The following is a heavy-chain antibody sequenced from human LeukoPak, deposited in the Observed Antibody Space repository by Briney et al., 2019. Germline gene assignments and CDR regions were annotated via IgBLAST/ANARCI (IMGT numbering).Heavy chain of an antibody. CDR2: ISSSSSTL. CDR1: GFTFSSYT. V-gene: IGHV3-48*01. J-gene: IGHJ4*02. D-gene: IGHD2-15*01. CDR3: AGTLGYCSGGSCYSRPFDY. Sequence: GGSLRLSCVASGFTFSSYTMNWVRQAPGKGLEWVSYISSSSSTLYYADSVKGRFTISRDNAKNSLYLQMNSLRAEDTAVYYCAGTLGYCSGGSCYSRPFDYWGQGTLVTVSS.